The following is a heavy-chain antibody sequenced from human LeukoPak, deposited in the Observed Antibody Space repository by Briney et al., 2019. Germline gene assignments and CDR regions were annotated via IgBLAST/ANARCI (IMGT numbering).Heavy chain of an antibody. CDR1: GFTFSDYY. Sequence: PGGSQLLSCAASGFTFSDYYVSWIRQAPGKGLEWVSYISSSSSYTNYADSVKGRFTISRDNAKNSLYLQMNRLRAEDTAVYYCAREWGSTVTLDYWGQGTLVTVSS. CDR3: AREWGSTVTLDY. J-gene: IGHJ4*02. D-gene: IGHD4-17*01. V-gene: IGHV3-11*05. CDR2: ISSSSSYT.